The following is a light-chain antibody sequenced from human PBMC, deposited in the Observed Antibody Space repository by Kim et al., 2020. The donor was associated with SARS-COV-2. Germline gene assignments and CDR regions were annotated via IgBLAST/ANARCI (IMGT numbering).Light chain of an antibody. CDR3: QQLNIYPPT. Sequence: DIQLTQSPSFLSTSVGDRVTITCRASQAFSSYLAWYQQKPRKAPKLLIYAASTLQSGVPSRFSGNGSGTEFTLTISSLQPEDFATYYCQQLNIYPPTFGQGTKVDIK. J-gene: IGKJ2*01. V-gene: IGKV1-9*01. CDR1: QAFSSY. CDR2: AAS.